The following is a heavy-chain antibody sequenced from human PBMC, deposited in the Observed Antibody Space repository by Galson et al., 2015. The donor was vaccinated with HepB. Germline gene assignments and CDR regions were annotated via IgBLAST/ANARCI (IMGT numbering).Heavy chain of an antibody. Sequence: SVKVSCKASGYTFTGYYMHWVRQAPGQGLEWMGRINPNSGGTNYAQNFQGRVTMTRDTSISTAYMELSRLTSDDTAMYYCARLGSNDAFDIWGQGTMVIVSS. V-gene: IGHV1-2*06. J-gene: IGHJ3*02. CDR3: ARLGSNDAFDI. CDR2: INPNSGGT. CDR1: GYTFTGYY.